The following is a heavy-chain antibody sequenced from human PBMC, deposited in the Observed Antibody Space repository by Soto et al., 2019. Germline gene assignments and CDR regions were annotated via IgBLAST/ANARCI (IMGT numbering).Heavy chain of an antibody. D-gene: IGHD5-18*01. CDR1: GGSISSGGYY. CDR2: IYYSGST. V-gene: IGHV4-31*03. J-gene: IGHJ4*02. Sequence: SETLSLTCTVSGGSISSGGYYWSWIRQHPGKGLEWIGYIYYSGSTYYNPSLKSRVTISVDTSKNQFSLKLSSVTAADTAVYYCARGRRDTAMQTPYFDYWGQGTLVTVSS. CDR3: ARGRRDTAMQTPYFDY.